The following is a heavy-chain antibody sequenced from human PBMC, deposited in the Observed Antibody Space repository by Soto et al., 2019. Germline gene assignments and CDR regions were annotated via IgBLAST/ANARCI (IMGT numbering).Heavy chain of an antibody. CDR2: ISSSSSYI. CDR1: GFTFSSYS. V-gene: IGHV3-21*01. D-gene: IGHD6-13*01. CDR3: ARDLALDSSSWADNWVDP. J-gene: IGHJ5*02. Sequence: EVQLVESGGGLVKPGGSLRLSCAASGFTFSSYSMNWVRQAPGKGLEWVSSISSSSSYIYYADSVKGRFTISRDNAKNSLYRQMNSLRAEDTDVYYCARDLALDSSSWADNWVDPWGQGTLVTFSS.